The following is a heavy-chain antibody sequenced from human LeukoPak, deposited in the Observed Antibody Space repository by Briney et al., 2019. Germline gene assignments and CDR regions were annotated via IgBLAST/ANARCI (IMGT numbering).Heavy chain of an antibody. D-gene: IGHD3-22*01. J-gene: IGHJ4*02. CDR3: ARGGDYYDSSGYLGIDY. CDR2: IYYSGST. V-gene: IGHV4-39*01. Sequence: SETLSLTXTVSSGSISSSSYYWGWIRQPPGNGLEWIGSIYYSGSTYYNPSLKSRVTISVDTSKNQFSLKLSSVTAADTAVYYCARGGDYYDSSGYLGIDYWGQGTLVTVSS. CDR1: SGSISSSSYY.